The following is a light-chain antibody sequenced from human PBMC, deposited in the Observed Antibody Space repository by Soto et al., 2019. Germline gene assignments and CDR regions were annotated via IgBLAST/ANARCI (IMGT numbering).Light chain of an antibody. CDR2: KAS. Sequence: DIQMTQSPSTLSASVGDRVTITCRASQSISSWLAWYQQKPGKAPKLLIYKASSLESGVPSSFSGSGSGTEFTLTISSMQPDDFATDYCQQYNSYPITFGQGTRLEIK. CDR1: QSISSW. J-gene: IGKJ5*01. V-gene: IGKV1-5*03. CDR3: QQYNSYPIT.